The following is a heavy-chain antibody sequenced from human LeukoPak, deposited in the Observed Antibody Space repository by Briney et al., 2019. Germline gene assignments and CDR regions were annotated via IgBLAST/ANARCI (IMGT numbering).Heavy chain of an antibody. D-gene: IGHD5-18*01. Sequence: PGRSLRLSCAASGFTFSSYAMRWVRQAPGKGLEWVAVISYDGSNKYYADSVKGRFTISRDNSKNTLYLQMNSLRAEDTAVYYCARNNTAMGSGWFDPWGQGTLVTVSS. CDR1: GFTFSSYA. V-gene: IGHV3-30*04. CDR3: ARNNTAMGSGWFDP. J-gene: IGHJ5*02. CDR2: ISYDGSNK.